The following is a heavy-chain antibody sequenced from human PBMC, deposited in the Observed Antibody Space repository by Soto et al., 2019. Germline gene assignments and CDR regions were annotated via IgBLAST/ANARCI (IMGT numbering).Heavy chain of an antibody. D-gene: IGHD2-21*01. CDR2: INHRGST. CDR1: GGSFSDYY. J-gene: IGHJ5*02. V-gene: IGHV4-34*01. Sequence: QVQLQQWGAGLLKPSETLSLTCAVYGGSFSDYYWTWIRQPPGKGLEWMGEINHRGSTNYNPSLKSRVTILIDTPKNQFSLKLSSVTAADTAVYFCARPRGPGAIYNWFDPWGQGTLVTVSS. CDR3: ARPRGPGAIYNWFDP.